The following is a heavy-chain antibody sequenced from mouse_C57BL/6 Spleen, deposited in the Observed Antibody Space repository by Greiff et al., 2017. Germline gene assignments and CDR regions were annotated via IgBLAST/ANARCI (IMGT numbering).Heavy chain of an antibody. CDR2: IDPSDSYT. Sequence: VQLQQSGAELVRPGTSVKLSCKASGYTFTSYWMPWVKQRPGQGLEWIGVIDPSDSYTNYNQKFKGKATLTVDTSSSTAYMQLSSLTSEDSAVYYCANVLLRDYFDYWGQGTTLTVSS. CDR1: GYTFTSYW. CDR3: ANVLLRDYFDY. V-gene: IGHV1-59*01. J-gene: IGHJ2*01. D-gene: IGHD1-1*01.